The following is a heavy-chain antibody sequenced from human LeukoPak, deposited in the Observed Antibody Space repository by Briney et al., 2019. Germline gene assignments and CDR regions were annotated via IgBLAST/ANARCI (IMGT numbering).Heavy chain of an antibody. CDR2: IYYSGST. D-gene: IGHD4-17*01. CDR1: GGSMSSSSYY. CDR3: ARHGTVTHRFDY. Sequence: KTSETLSLTCGVSGGSMSSSSYYWGWIRQPPGKGLEWIGSIYYSGSTYYNPSPKSRVTISVDSSKNQCSLKLSSVTAADTAVYYCARHGTVTHRFDYWGQGTLVTVSS. V-gene: IGHV4-39*01. J-gene: IGHJ4*02.